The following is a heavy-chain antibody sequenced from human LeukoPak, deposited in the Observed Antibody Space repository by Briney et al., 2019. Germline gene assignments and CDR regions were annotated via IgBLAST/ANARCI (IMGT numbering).Heavy chain of an antibody. Sequence: GGSLRLSCSASGFPFSSYAMQWVGQAQGKGLKYVSAMSDRGGSTDYADAGKGRFTISRDNSKNTLYLQMSSLRAEDTAVYFCVRGYSFGPYGMDVWGQGTTVTVSS. CDR2: MSDRGGST. D-gene: IGHD2-15*01. CDR1: GFPFSSYA. J-gene: IGHJ6*02. V-gene: IGHV3-64D*09. CDR3: VRGYSFGPYGMDV.